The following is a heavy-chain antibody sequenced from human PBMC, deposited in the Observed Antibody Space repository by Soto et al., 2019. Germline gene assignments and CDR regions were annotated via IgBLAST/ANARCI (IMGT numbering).Heavy chain of an antibody. CDR2: VHYSGST. V-gene: IGHV4-39*01. D-gene: IGHD4-17*01. J-gene: IGHJ4*02. CDR3: ASFSGATYGDYGGGINY. Sequence: SETLSLTCTVSGGSISGSSYYWGWIRQPPGKGLECIGSVHYSGSTDCNPSLKSRVTISVDTSKNQFSLKLTSVTAADTAVYFCASFSGATYGDYGGGINYWGRGTLVTVSS. CDR1: GGSISGSSYY.